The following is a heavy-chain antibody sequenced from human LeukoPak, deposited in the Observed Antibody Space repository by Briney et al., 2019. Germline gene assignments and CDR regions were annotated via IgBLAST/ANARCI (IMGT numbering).Heavy chain of an antibody. J-gene: IGHJ4*02. CDR3: ARGGHRGAGSYRSNY. Sequence: PSETLSLTCTVSGGSITSYYWSWIRQAPGKGLEWIGYINYSGGTNYNSSLKSRVTISVDTSKNQFSLKLSSVTAADTAVYYCARGGHRGAGSYRSNYWGQGTLVTVSS. CDR2: INYSGGT. CDR1: GGSITSYY. D-gene: IGHD3-10*01. V-gene: IGHV4-59*12.